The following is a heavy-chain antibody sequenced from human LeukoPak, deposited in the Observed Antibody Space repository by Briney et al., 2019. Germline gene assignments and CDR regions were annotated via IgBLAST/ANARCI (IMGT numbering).Heavy chain of an antibody. J-gene: IGHJ4*02. CDR2: IYHIGST. CDR3: ARRLRYCSSTSCYNGPFDY. D-gene: IGHD2-2*02. CDR1: GDSISSSDYY. Sequence: SETLSLTCTVSGDSISSSDYYWSWIRQPPRKGLEWIGYIYHIGSTYYNPSLKSRVTISVDRSKNQFSLKLSSVTAADTAVYYCARRLRYCSSTSCYNGPFDYWGQGTLVTVSS. V-gene: IGHV4-30-2*01.